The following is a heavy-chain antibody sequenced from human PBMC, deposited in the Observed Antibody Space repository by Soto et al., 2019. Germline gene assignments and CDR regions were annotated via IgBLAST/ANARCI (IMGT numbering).Heavy chain of an antibody. D-gene: IGHD3-9*01. CDR1: AFTFSNFA. CDR3: AKGHYDILTDYYSRFDY. V-gene: IGHV3-23*01. Sequence: GGSLRLSCAASAFTFSNFAMSWVRKAPGKGLEWVSAVSGSGGSTYYADSVKGRFTISRDNSKNTFYLQMNSLRAEDTAVYFCAKGHYDILTDYYSRFDYWGHGTLVTVSS. CDR2: VSGSGGST. J-gene: IGHJ4*01.